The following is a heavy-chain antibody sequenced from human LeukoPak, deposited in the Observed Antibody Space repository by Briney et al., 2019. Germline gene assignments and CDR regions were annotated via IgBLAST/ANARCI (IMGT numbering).Heavy chain of an antibody. V-gene: IGHV3-73*01. D-gene: IGHD1-26*01. J-gene: IGHJ5*01. CDR3: TRVGVAWFDS. Sequence: PGGSLRLSCAASGFTFSGSAMRWVRQASGKGLEWVGRIRSKANNYATAYAGSVRGRFTISRDESNNTAYLHMNSLKTEDTAVYYCTRVGVAWFDSWGQGIQVTVSS. CDR1: GFTFSGSA. CDR2: IRSKANNYAT.